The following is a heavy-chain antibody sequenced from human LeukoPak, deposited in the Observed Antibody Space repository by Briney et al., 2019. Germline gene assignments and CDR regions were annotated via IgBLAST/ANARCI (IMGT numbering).Heavy chain of an antibody. CDR2: IRFDGSYK. V-gene: IGHV3-30*02. D-gene: IGHD3-10*01. Sequence: PGGSLRLSCAASGFTFSSYSMNWVRQAPGKGLEWVTFIRFDGSYKYYADSVKGRFTISRDNSKNTLYLQMNSLRPEDTAVYYCAKDRDRTYYYYYMDVWGKGTTVTISS. J-gene: IGHJ6*03. CDR1: GFTFSSYS. CDR3: AKDRDRTYYYYYMDV.